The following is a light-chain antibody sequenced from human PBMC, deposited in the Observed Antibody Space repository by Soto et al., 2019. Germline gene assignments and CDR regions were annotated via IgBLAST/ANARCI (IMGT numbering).Light chain of an antibody. Sequence: ELVLTQSPATLSLSPGERATLSCRASQSVRSYLAWYQQKPGQAPRLLIYDASNRATDIPARFSGSGSGTDLTLTISSLDPEDAEVYDCHQRSKWPLTFGGGTKVDIK. J-gene: IGKJ4*01. V-gene: IGKV3-11*01. CDR2: DAS. CDR1: QSVRSY. CDR3: HQRSKWPLT.